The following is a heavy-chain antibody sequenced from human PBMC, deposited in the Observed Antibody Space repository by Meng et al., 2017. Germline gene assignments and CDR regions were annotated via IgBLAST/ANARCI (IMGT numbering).Heavy chain of an antibody. CDR1: GFTVCSNY. D-gene: IGHD1-7*01. V-gene: IGHV3-30*16. CDR3: ARGQNWNYFGFFDY. CDR2: ISYDGSNQ. Sequence: VQQVEHGGGVIQPGGSLRLSWAAFGFTVCSNYMSWVRQASGQGVEGVAVISYDGSNQYYADTVKGRFTISRDNSTNTLYLQMNCLRAEDTAVYYCARGQNWNYFGFFDYWGQGTLVTVSS. J-gene: IGHJ4*02.